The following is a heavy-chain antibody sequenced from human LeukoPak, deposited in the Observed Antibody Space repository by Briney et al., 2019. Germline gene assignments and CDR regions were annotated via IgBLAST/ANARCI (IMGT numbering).Heavy chain of an antibody. V-gene: IGHV3-7*01. CDR3: AKGLGYYDSSGVSEVFHY. Sequence: GGSLRLSCAASGFTFSSYWMNWVRQAPGKGLEWVANIKQDGTGKYYVDSVKGRFTISRDNAKSSLYLQMNSLRVEDTAVYYCAKGLGYYDSSGVSEVFHYWGQGTLVTVSS. D-gene: IGHD3-22*01. CDR2: IKQDGTGK. J-gene: IGHJ4*02. CDR1: GFTFSSYW.